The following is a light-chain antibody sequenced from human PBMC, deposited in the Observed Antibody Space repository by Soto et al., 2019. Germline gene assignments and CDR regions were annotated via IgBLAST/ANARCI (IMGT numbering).Light chain of an antibody. CDR1: QSISSW. Sequence: DIQMTQSPCTLSATAGGGGTITCRASQSISSWLAWYQQKPGKAPKLLIYKASSLESGVPSRFSGSGSGTEFTLTISRLQPDDFATYYCQQYNNYWTFGQGTKVDIK. CDR3: QQYNNYWT. V-gene: IGKV1-5*03. J-gene: IGKJ1*01. CDR2: KAS.